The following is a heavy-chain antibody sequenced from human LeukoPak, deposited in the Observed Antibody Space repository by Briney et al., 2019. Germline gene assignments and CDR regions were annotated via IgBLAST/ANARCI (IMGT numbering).Heavy chain of an antibody. Sequence: GGSLRLSCAASGFTFSSYAMSWVRQAPGKGLEWVSAISGSGGSTYYVDSVKGRFTISRDNSKNTLYLRMNSLRAEDTAVYYCAKGPWVRVPFDYWGQGTLVTVSS. V-gene: IGHV3-23*01. J-gene: IGHJ4*02. D-gene: IGHD3-10*01. CDR2: ISGSGGST. CDR3: AKGPWVRVPFDY. CDR1: GFTFSSYA.